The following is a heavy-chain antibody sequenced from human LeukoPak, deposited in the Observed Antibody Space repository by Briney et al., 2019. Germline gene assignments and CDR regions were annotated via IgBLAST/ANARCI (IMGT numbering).Heavy chain of an antibody. J-gene: IGHJ4*02. CDR3: ARDLHSGAYTFDY. CDR2: ISGSSSTI. Sequence: GGSLRLSCAASGFAFSTFSMNWVRQAPGKGLEWVSYISGSSSTIYYADSVKGRFTVSRDSAKNSLYLQMNSLRDEDTAVYYCARDLHSGAYTFDYWGQGTLVTVLS. D-gene: IGHD1-26*01. V-gene: IGHV3-48*02. CDR1: GFAFSTFS.